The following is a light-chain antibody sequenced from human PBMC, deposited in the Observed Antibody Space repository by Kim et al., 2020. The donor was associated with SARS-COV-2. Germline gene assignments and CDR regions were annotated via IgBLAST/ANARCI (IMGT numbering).Light chain of an antibody. Sequence: QSALTQPRSVSGSPGQSVTISCTGTNSDVGSYNYVSWYQQHPGKAPKLMICDVDKRPSGVPDRFSGSKSGNTASLTISGLQAEDEANYYCSSYAGAFYVFGTGTKVTVL. CDR1: NSDVGSYNY. V-gene: IGLV2-11*01. CDR2: DVD. CDR3: SSYAGAFYV. J-gene: IGLJ1*01.